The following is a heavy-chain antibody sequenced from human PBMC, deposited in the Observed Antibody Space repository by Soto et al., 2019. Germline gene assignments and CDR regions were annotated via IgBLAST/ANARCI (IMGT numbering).Heavy chain of an antibody. V-gene: IGHV3-21*01. CDR1: GFTFSSYS. J-gene: IGHJ6*02. CDR2: ISSSSSYI. Sequence: GGSLRLSCAASGFTFSSYSMNWVRQAPGKGLEWVSSISSSSSYIYYADSVKGRFTISRDNAKNSLYLQMNSLRAEDTAVYYCATDRNSRITSYYGMDVCGQGTTVTVSS. CDR3: ATDRNSRITSYYGMDV. D-gene: IGHD3-3*01.